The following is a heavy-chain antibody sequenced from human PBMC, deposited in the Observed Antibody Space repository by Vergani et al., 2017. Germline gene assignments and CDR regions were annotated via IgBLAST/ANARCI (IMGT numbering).Heavy chain of an antibody. Sequence: QVQLVQSGAEVKKPGSSIKVSCKASGGTFGTYGITWVRQAPGQGLEWKGRIIPMFGTTNYAQEFQGRVTIIADKSTSTSYMELSSLKSEDTAKYYCGRDSYGSGYYYGMDVWAQGTTVTVSS. V-gene: IGHV1-69*06. CDR1: GGTFGTYG. CDR2: IIPMFGTT. J-gene: IGHJ6*02. D-gene: IGHD3-10*01. CDR3: GRDSYGSGYYYGMDV.